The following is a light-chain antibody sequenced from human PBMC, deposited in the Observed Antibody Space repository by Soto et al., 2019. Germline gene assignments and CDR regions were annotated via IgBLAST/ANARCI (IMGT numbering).Light chain of an antibody. V-gene: IGKV1D-12*01. J-gene: IGKJ5*01. CDR3: QQASRLPIT. CDR1: QGISNY. CDR2: AAS. Sequence: DIQRTQSPSSQSASVGDRVSITCLASQGISNYLAWYQQKPGKAPKLLISAASNLQSGVPSRFSGSGSGTDFTLTINSLQPEDLATYYCQQASRLPITFGQGTRLEIK.